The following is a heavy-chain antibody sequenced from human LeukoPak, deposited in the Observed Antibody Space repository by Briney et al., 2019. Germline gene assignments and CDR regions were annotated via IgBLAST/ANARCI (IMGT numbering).Heavy chain of an antibody. V-gene: IGHV4-4*02. CDR3: AREGDAFDI. J-gene: IGHJ3*02. CDR1: GGSISSSNW. Sequence: SETLSLTCAVSGGSISSSNWWSWVRQPPGKGLEWIGYIYYSGSTNYNPSLKSRVTISVDTSKNQFSLKLSSVTAADTAVYYCAREGDAFDIWGQGTMVTVSS. CDR2: IYYSGST.